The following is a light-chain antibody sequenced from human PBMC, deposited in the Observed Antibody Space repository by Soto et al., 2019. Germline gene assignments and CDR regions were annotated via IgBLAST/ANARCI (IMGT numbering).Light chain of an antibody. V-gene: IGKV3-20*01. CDR3: QQFSSYPLT. J-gene: IGKJ4*01. CDR1: QSVSIL. CDR2: DAS. Sequence: EIVMTQSAATLSVSPXERATLSCRDSQSVSILLAWYQQKPGQAPRLLIYDASSRATGIPDRFSGGGSGTDFTLTISRLEPEDFAVYYCQQFSSYPLTFGGGTKVDI.